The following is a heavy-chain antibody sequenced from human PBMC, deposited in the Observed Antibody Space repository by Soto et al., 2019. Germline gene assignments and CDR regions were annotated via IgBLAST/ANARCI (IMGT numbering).Heavy chain of an antibody. V-gene: IGHV6-1*01. Sequence: SQTLSLTCAISGDSVSSNSAARNWIRQSPSRGLEWLGRTYYRSKWYNDYAVSVKSRITINPDTSKNQFSLQLNSVTPEDTAVYYCARGVPRITIFGVVTQPFYGMDVWGQGTTVTVSS. CDR2: TYYRSKWYN. CDR1: GDSVSSNSAA. J-gene: IGHJ6*02. CDR3: ARGVPRITIFGVVTQPFYGMDV. D-gene: IGHD3-3*01.